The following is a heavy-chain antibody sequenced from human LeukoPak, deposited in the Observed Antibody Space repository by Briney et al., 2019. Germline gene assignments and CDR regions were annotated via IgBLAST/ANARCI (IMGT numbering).Heavy chain of an antibody. J-gene: IGHJ3*02. D-gene: IGHD3-22*01. V-gene: IGHV4-59*11. Sequence: PSETLSLTCTVSGGSISSHYWSWIRQPPGKGLEWIGFIYYSGRTKYNPSLQSRVTISVDTSENNLSLKLTSVTAADTAVYYCARLLDNDSSGDPDTFDMWGQGTVVTVSS. CDR1: GGSISSHY. CDR2: IYYSGRT. CDR3: ARLLDNDSSGDPDTFDM.